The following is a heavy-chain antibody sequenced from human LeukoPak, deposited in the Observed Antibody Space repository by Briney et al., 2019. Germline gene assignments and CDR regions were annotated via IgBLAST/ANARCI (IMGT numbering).Heavy chain of an antibody. CDR3: ARGFGYGDYAVDY. V-gene: IGHV4-34*01. CDR2: INHSGST. Sequence: PSETLSLTCAVYGGSFSGYYWTWIRQPPGKGLEWIGEINHSGSTNYNPSLKSRVTISVDTSKNQFPLKLSSVTAADTAVYYCARGFGYGDYAVDYWGQGTLVTVSS. J-gene: IGHJ4*02. D-gene: IGHD4-17*01. CDR1: GGSFSGYY.